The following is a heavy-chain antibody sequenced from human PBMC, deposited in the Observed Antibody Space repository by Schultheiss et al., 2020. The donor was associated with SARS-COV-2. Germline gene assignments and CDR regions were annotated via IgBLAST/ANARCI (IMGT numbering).Heavy chain of an antibody. J-gene: IGHJ6*03. Sequence: SETLSLTCAVYGESFNGFSWTWIHQSPGKGLEWIGQVSHSGATHYSPSLKRRVTISVDTSKSQFSLRLRSVTAADTAIYFCSRGRTSVIPSPVLGLGPHYFSYYMDVWGKGAAVTVSS. V-gene: IGHV4-34*01. CDR3: SRGRTSVIPSPVLGLGPHYFSYYMDV. D-gene: IGHD4-11*01. CDR2: VSHSGAT. CDR1: GESFNGFS.